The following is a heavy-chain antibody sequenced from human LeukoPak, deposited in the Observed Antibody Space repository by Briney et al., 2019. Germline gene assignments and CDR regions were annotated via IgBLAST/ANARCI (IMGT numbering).Heavy chain of an antibody. CDR1: GYSFSSYW. CDR2: IYPGDSDT. Sequence: GESLKISCKASGYSFSSYWIAWVRQMPGKGLEWMGIIYPGDSDTRYSPSFQGQVTISADKSISTAYLQWSSLKASDTAMYYCASQRGTAAGVPYYFDYWGQGTLVTVSS. CDR3: ASQRGTAAGVPYYFDY. J-gene: IGHJ4*02. D-gene: IGHD3-16*01. V-gene: IGHV5-51*01.